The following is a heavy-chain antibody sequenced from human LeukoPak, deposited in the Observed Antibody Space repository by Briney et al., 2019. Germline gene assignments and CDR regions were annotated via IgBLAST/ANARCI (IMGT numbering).Heavy chain of an antibody. D-gene: IGHD5-12*01. V-gene: IGHV3-7*01. CDR1: GFTFSSYW. J-gene: IGHJ4*02. CDR3: ARARGYSGYDSHFDY. Sequence: GGSLRLSCAASGFTFSSYWMSWVRQAPGKGLEWVANIKKDGSEKYYVDSVKGRFTISRDNAKNSLYLQMNSLRAEDTAVYYCARARGYSGYDSHFDYWGQGTLVTVSS. CDR2: IKKDGSEK.